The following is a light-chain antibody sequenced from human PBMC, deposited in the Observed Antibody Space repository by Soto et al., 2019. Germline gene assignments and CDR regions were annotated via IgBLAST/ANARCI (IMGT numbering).Light chain of an antibody. CDR1: QSVSGN. CDR2: SAS. V-gene: IGKV3-15*01. CDR3: QQYTDWPQT. J-gene: IGKJ1*01. Sequence: EIVMTQSPAPLSVSPGERATLSCRASQSVSGNLAWYQQKPGQAPRLLIYSASTRATGIPARFSGSGSGTDFTLTISSLQAEDFAVYYCQQYTDWPQTFGQGTKVEIK.